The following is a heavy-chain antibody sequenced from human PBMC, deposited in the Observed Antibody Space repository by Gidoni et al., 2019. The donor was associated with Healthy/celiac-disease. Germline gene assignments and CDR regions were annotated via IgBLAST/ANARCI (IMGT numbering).Heavy chain of an antibody. CDR1: GGSISSSNW. CDR2: IYHSGST. J-gene: IGHJ4*02. CDR3: ARSCSSTSCASSGAFDY. Sequence: QVQLQESGPGLVKPSGTLSLTCAVSGGSISSSNWWSWVRQPPGKGLEWIGEIYHSGSTTYNPSLKSRVTISVDKSKTQFSLKLSSVTAADTAVYYCARSCSSTSCASSGAFDYWGQGTLVTVSS. V-gene: IGHV4-4*02. D-gene: IGHD2-2*01.